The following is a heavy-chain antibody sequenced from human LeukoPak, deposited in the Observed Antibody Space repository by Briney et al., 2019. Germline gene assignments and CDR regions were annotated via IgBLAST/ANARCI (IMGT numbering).Heavy chain of an antibody. CDR3: ARYYYDSSGYYWGNFDY. CDR1: GYSISRGYF. D-gene: IGHD3-22*01. J-gene: IGHJ4*02. V-gene: IGHV4-38-2*01. CDR2: IYHSGST. Sequence: PSETLPLTCAVSGYSISRGYFWAWIRQPPGKGLEWIGNIYHSGSTYYNPSLRSRVTISVDTSKNQFSLKLSSVTAADTAVYYCARYYYDSSGYYWGNFDYWGQGTLVTVSS.